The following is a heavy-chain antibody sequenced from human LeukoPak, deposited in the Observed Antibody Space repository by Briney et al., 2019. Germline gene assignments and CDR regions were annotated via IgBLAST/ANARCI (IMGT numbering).Heavy chain of an antibody. CDR3: AREELLRDNAAFDI. Sequence: PSQTLSLTCTVSGGSISSGGYYWSWIRQPPGKGLEWIGYIYYSGSTNYNPSLKSRVTISVDTSKNQFSLKLSSVTAADTAVYYCAREELLRDNAAFDIWGQGTMVTVSS. D-gene: IGHD1-26*01. J-gene: IGHJ3*02. CDR1: GGSISSGGYY. CDR2: IYYSGST. V-gene: IGHV4-61*08.